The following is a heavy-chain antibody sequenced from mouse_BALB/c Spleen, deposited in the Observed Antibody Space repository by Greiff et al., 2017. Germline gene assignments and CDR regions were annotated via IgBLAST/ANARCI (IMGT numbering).Heavy chain of an antibody. Sequence: QVQLQQSGAELAKPGASVKMSCKASGYTFTSYWMHWVKQRPGQGLEWIGYINPSTGYTEYNQKFKDKATLTADKSSSTAYMQLSSLTSEDSALYYWACTTALYYAMDYWGQGTSVTVSS. D-gene: IGHD1-2*01. CDR2: INPSTGYT. V-gene: IGHV1-7*01. CDR3: ACTTALYYAMDY. CDR1: GYTFTSYW. J-gene: IGHJ4*01.